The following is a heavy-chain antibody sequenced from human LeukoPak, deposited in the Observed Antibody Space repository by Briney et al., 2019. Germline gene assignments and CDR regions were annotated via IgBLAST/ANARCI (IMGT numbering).Heavy chain of an antibody. D-gene: IGHD3-22*01. J-gene: IGHJ4*02. V-gene: IGHV3-30*02. CDR3: APLRAVVVTNALGY. Sequence: GGSLRLSCAASGFTFNNYGMHWVRQAPGKGLEWVAFIRYEGNEKYYADSVKGRFTISRDNSKNTLYLQMNSLRVEDTAVYYCAPLRAVVVTNALGYWGQGTLVSVSS. CDR1: GFTFNNYG. CDR2: IRYEGNEK.